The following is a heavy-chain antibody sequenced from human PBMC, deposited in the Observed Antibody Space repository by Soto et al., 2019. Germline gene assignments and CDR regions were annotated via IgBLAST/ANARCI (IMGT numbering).Heavy chain of an antibody. D-gene: IGHD5-12*01. V-gene: IGHV3-74*01. CDR1: GFAFDSHW. CDR2: INGDGSST. CDR3: ARGIQWRYGMDV. J-gene: IGHJ6*02. Sequence: EVQLVESGGGLVQPGGSLRLSCAAAGFAFDSHWMHWVRQAPGKGLVWVSRINGDGSSTFYADSVKGRFTIPRDNARNTVYVQMNSLRAEDAAVYYCARGIQWRYGMDVWGQGTTVTVSS.